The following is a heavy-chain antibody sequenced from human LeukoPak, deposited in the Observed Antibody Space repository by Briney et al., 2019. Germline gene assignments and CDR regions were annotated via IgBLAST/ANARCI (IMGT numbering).Heavy chain of an antibody. CDR2: INPNSGGT. Sequence: ASVKVSCKASGYTFTGYYMHWVRQAPGQGLEWMGWINPNSGGTNYAQKFQGRVTMTRDTSISTAYMELSRLRSDDTAVYYCARDNYYDSSGWFDPWGQGTLVTVSS. CDR3: ARDNYYDSSGWFDP. J-gene: IGHJ5*02. D-gene: IGHD3-22*01. CDR1: GYTFTGYY. V-gene: IGHV1-2*02.